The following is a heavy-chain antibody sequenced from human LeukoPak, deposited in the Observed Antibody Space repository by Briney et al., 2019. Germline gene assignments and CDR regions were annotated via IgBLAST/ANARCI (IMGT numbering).Heavy chain of an antibody. V-gene: IGHV3-23*01. D-gene: IGHD6-13*01. Sequence: GGSLRLSCAASGLSFSSFAMSWVRQGPARGLEWVSSIRGNGETFYADSVKGRFTLSSDSSRNTVYFQLNNLRVEDTAVYYCAGRGIAHSWGQGTLVTVSS. CDR2: IRGNGET. CDR1: GLSFSSFA. CDR3: AGRGIAHS. J-gene: IGHJ5*02.